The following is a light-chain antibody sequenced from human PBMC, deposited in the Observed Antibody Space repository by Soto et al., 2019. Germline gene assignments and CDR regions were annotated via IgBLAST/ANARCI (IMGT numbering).Light chain of an antibody. CDR2: AVS. V-gene: IGLV2-14*01. CDR1: SSDVGGYNY. Sequence: QSALTQPASVSGSPGQSITISCTGTSSDVGGYNYVSWYQQHPGKAPKLMIYAVSVRPSGVSNRFSGSKSGNTASLTISGLQAEDEADYYCSSYTSSSTLVVFGGGTKLTVL. CDR3: SSYTSSSTLVV. J-gene: IGLJ2*01.